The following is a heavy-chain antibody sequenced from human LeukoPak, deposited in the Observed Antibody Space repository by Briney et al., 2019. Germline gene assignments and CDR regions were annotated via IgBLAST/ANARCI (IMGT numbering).Heavy chain of an antibody. CDR2: ISAYNGNT. CDR1: GYTFTSYG. Sequence: GASVTVSCKASGYTFTSYGISWVRQAPGQGLEWMGWISAYNGNTNYAQKLQGRVTMTTDTSTSTAYMEPRSLRSDDTAVYDCARYLVTNRYCSSTSCYPFDPWGQGTPVTVSS. D-gene: IGHD2-2*01. V-gene: IGHV1-18*01. J-gene: IGHJ5*02. CDR3: ARYLVTNRYCSSTSCYPFDP.